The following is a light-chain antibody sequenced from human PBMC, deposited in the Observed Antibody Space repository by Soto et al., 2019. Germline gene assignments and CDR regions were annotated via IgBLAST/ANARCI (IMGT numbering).Light chain of an antibody. CDR2: EVT. V-gene: IGLV2-14*01. CDR3: SSYTSNSIVV. CDR1: SSDVGGYNY. J-gene: IGLJ2*01. Sequence: QSALTQPASVSGSPGQSITISCTGTSSDVGGYNYVSWYQQHPGKAPQLMIYEVTNRPSGFSYRFSGSKSGNTASLTISGLQAEDGANYYCSSYTSNSIVVFGGGTKLTVL.